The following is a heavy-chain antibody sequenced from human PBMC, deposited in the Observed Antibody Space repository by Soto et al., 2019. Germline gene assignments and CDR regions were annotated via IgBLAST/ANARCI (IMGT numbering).Heavy chain of an antibody. CDR3: ARYIVVVPAAYYYYGMDV. CDR2: ISAYNGNT. Sequence: ASVKLSCKASGYTFTTYAIHWVRLAPGQGLEWMGWISAYNGNTNYAQKLQGRVTMTTDTSTSTAYMELRSLRSDDTAVYYCARYIVVVPAAYYYYGMDVWGQGTTVTVSS. V-gene: IGHV1-18*01. J-gene: IGHJ6*02. CDR1: GYTFTTYA. D-gene: IGHD2-2*01.